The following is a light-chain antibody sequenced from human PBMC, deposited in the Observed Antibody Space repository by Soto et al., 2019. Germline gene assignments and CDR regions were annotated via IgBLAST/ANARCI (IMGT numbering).Light chain of an antibody. J-gene: IGKJ5*01. V-gene: IGKV1-5*03. CDR3: QQANSFPIT. CDR2: KAS. Sequence: DIQMTQSPSTLSASVGDRVTITCRASQSVSNWLAWYQQKPGKAPKILIYKASSLESGVPSRFSGSGSGTDFTLTISSLQPEDFATYYCQQANSFPITFGQGTRLEIK. CDR1: QSVSNW.